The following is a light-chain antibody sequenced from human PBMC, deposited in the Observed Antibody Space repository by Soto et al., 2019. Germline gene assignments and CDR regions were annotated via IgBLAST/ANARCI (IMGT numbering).Light chain of an antibody. CDR2: EVN. Sequence: QSALTQPASVSGSPGQSITISCTGTSSDVGNHNYVSWYQQHPGKDPKLIIYEVNNRPSGVSNRFSGSKSGNTASQTISGLQAEDEADYYCSSYTTSSPMVFGGGTKVTVL. V-gene: IGLV2-14*01. CDR3: SSYTTSSPMV. CDR1: SSDVGNHNY. J-gene: IGLJ2*01.